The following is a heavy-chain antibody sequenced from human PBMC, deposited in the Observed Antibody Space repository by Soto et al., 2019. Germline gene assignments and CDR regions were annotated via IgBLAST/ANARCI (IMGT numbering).Heavy chain of an antibody. V-gene: IGHV1-3*01. CDR1: GYTFTSYP. J-gene: IGHJ4*02. D-gene: IGHD3-22*01. Sequence: ASVKVSCKASGYTFTSYPMHWVRQAPGQRLEWMGWINAGNGDTKYSQKFQGRVTITRDTSASTAYMELSSLRSEDTAVYYCARDWTHYDSSGPGDYWGQGVLVTVSS. CDR3: ARDWTHYDSSGPGDY. CDR2: INAGNGDT.